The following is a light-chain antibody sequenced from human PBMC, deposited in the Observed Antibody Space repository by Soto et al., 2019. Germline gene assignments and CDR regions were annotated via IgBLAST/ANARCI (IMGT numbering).Light chain of an antibody. CDR1: NIGSKS. J-gene: IGLJ1*01. CDR3: QVWDSNSDHYV. CDR2: DDS. Sequence: SYELTQPPSVSVAPGQTVRVTCGGKNIGSKSVHWYQQKPGQAPVLVVYDDSDRPSGIPERISASNSGNTATLTISRVEAGDEAEYTCQVWDSNSDHYVFGTGTKVTV. V-gene: IGLV3-21*02.